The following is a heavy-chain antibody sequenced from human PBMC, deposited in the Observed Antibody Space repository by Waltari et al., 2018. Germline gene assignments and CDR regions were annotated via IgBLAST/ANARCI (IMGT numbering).Heavy chain of an antibody. CDR2: INPNSGGT. Sequence: QVQLVQSGAEVKNPGASVKVSCKASKYTFTGYYIHWVRQAPGQGLEWMGWINPNSGGTNYIQKFQGRVTMTRDPSISTAYMELSSLGSDDTAIYYCARDDCSGGSCLDYWGQGTLVTVSS. V-gene: IGHV1-2*02. J-gene: IGHJ4*02. CDR1: KYTFTGYY. D-gene: IGHD2-15*01. CDR3: ARDDCSGGSCLDY.